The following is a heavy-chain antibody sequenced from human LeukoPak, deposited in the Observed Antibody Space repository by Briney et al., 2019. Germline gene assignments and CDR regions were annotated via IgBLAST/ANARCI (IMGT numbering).Heavy chain of an antibody. Sequence: PSETLSLTSAVYAGTFSGYYWSWLPHPPGQGLEWSGEINHSGSTNYNPSLKSLVTISVNTSKNQFSLKLSSVTAADTAVYYCARGRGYGDFGRFWGQGTMVTVSS. V-gene: IGHV4-34*01. CDR1: AGTFSGYY. CDR3: ARGRGYGDFGRF. CDR2: INHSGST. D-gene: IGHD4-17*01. J-gene: IGHJ3*01.